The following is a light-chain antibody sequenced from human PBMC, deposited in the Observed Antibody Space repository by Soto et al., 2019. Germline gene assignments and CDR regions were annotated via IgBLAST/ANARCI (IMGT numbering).Light chain of an antibody. CDR1: SSNIGAGYD. CDR2: ANA. CDR3: QSYDRSLTGSI. V-gene: IGLV1-40*01. J-gene: IGLJ2*01. Sequence: QSVLTQPPSVSGAPGQRVTISCTGSSSNIGAGYDVHWYRQVPGTAPKLLIYANANRPSGVPDRFSGSKSGTSASLAITGLQAEDEADYYCQSYDRSLTGSIFGGGTKLTVL.